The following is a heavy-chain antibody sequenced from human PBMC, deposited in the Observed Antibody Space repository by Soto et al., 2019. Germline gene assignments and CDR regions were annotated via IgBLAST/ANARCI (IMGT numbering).Heavy chain of an antibody. J-gene: IGHJ6*03. CDR1: GFTFSSYA. CDR2: ISGSGGST. D-gene: IGHD4-17*01. V-gene: IGHV3-23*01. CDR3: AKPTTGHFYYYYYYMDV. Sequence: GRSLRLSCAASGFTFSSYAMSWVRQAPGKGLEWVSAISGSGGSTYYADSVKGRFTISRDNSKNTLYLQMNSLRAEDTAVYYCAKPTTGHFYYYYYYMDVWGKGTTVTVSS.